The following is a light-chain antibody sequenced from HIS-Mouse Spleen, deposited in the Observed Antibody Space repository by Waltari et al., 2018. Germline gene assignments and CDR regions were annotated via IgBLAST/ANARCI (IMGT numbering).Light chain of an antibody. CDR3: YSTDSSGNHRV. CDR1: ALPKQW. J-gene: IGLJ2*01. Sequence: SYELTQPPSVSVSPVQTARITCSGDALPKQWASLYQQKSGQAPVLVIDEDSKRPSGLPERFSGYSSGKMATLTISGAQVEDEADYYCYSTDSSGNHRVFGGGTKLTVL. CDR2: EDS. V-gene: IGLV3-10*01.